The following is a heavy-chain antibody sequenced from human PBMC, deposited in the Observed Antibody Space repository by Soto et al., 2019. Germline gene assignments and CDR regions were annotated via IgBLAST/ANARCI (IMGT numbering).Heavy chain of an antibody. CDR2: IYSGGST. D-gene: IGHD3-10*01. V-gene: IGHV3-53*01. Sequence: EVPLVESGGGLIQPGGSLRLSCAASGFTVSSNYMSWVRQAPGKGLEWVSVIYSGGSTYYADSVKGRFTISRDNSKNTLYLQMNSLRAEDTAVYYCARGGTMVRGVIHRDWGQGTLVTVSS. CDR3: ARGGTMVRGVIHRD. CDR1: GFTVSSNY. J-gene: IGHJ4*02.